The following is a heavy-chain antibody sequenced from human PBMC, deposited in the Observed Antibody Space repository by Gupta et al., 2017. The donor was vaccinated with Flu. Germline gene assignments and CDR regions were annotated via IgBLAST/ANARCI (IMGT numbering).Heavy chain of an antibody. CDR3: ASWRIVVVVAEIPVDAFDI. Sequence: QLQLQESGPGLVKPSETLSLTCTVSGGSISSSSYYWGWIRQPPGKGLEWIGSIYYSGSTYYNPSLKSRVTISVDTSKNQFSLKLSSVTAADTAVYYCASWRIVVVVAEIPVDAFDIWGQGTMVTVSS. V-gene: IGHV4-39*01. CDR2: IYYSGST. CDR1: GGSISSSSYY. J-gene: IGHJ3*02. D-gene: IGHD2-15*01.